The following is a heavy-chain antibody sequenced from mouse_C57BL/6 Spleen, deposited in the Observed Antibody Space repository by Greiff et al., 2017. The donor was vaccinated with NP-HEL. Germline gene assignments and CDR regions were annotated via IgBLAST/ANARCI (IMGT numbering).Heavy chain of an antibody. J-gene: IGHJ2*01. CDR3: ARGDTTVLAHFDY. Sequence: QVQLKESGAELVKPGASVKISCKASGYAFSSYWMNWVKQRPGKGLEWIGQIYPGDGDTNYNGKFKGKATLTADKSSSTAYMQLSSRTSEDSAVYFCARGDTTVLAHFDYWGQGTTLTVSS. CDR1: GYAFSSYW. CDR2: IYPGDGDT. V-gene: IGHV1-80*01. D-gene: IGHD1-1*01.